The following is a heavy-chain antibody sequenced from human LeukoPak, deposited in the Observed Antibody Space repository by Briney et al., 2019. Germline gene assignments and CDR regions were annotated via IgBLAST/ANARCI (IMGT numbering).Heavy chain of an antibody. D-gene: IGHD6-6*01. CDR2: MNPSGGTT. V-gene: IGHV1-46*01. CDR1: GYTFSRYY. Sequence: ASVKVSCKASGYTFSRYYIHWVRQAPGQGLEWMGKMNPSGGTTTYAQKFQGRVTMTRDTPTSTVYMEMSSLRPEDTAVYYCARAVRGFPARPYFDYWGHGLLVTVSS. J-gene: IGHJ4*01. CDR3: ARAVRGFPARPYFDY.